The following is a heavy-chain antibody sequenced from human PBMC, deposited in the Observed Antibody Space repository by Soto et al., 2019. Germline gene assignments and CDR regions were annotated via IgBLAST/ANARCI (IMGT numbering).Heavy chain of an antibody. CDR3: AHKGSSSWSKTNAYYFDY. CDR1: GFSLSTSGVG. J-gene: IGHJ4*02. Sequence: QITLKESGPTLVKPTQTLTLTCTFSGFSLSTSGVGVGWIRQPPGKALEWLALIYWDDDKRYSPSLKSRLTIPTDTTKNQLVLTMTNIDPVDTATYYCAHKGSSSWSKTNAYYFDYWGQGTLVTVSS. CDR2: IYWDDDK. D-gene: IGHD6-13*01. V-gene: IGHV2-5*02.